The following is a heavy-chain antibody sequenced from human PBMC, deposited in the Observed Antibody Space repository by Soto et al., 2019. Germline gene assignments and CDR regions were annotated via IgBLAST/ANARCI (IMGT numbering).Heavy chain of an antibody. CDR3: ARHSWIEGSD. V-gene: IGHV4-39*01. CDR2: IYYSGST. J-gene: IGHJ4*02. D-gene: IGHD5-12*01. CDR1: GGSISSSSYY. Sequence: QLQLQESGPGLVKPSETLSLTCTVSGGSISSSSYYWGWIRQPPGKGLEWIGSIYYSGSTSYNPSLKSRVTISVDTSKNQFSLKLSSVTAADTAVYYCARHSWIEGSDWGQGTLVTVSS.